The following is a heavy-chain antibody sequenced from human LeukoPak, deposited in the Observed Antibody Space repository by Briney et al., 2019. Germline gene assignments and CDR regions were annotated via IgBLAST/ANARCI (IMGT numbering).Heavy chain of an antibody. CDR2: IYTSGST. V-gene: IGHV4-4*07. J-gene: IGHJ4*02. Sequence: SETLSLTCTVSNGSVSSYYWSWIRQPAGKGLEWIGRIYTSGSTNYNPSLKSRVTMSIDTSKNQFSLKLSSVTAADTAVYYCARHPYYYDSSGYIPYYFDYWGQGTLVTVSS. D-gene: IGHD3-22*01. CDR1: NGSVSSYY. CDR3: ARHPYYYDSSGYIPYYFDY.